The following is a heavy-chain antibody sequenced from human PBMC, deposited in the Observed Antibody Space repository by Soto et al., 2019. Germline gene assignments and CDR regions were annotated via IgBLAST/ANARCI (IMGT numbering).Heavy chain of an antibody. V-gene: IGHV3-64D*06. J-gene: IGHJ4*02. D-gene: IGHD3-22*01. CDR1: GFTFSSYA. CDR2: ISSNGGST. Sequence: GSLRLSCSASGFTFSSYAMHWVRQAPGKGLEYVPAISSNGGSTYYADSVKGRFTISRDNSKNTLYLQMSSLRAEDTAVYYCVKDRDYYDSSGSDYWGQGTLVTVSS. CDR3: VKDRDYYDSSGSDY.